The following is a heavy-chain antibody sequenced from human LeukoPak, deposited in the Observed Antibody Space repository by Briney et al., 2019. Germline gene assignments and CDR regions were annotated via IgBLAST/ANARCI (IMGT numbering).Heavy chain of an antibody. Sequence: TPSETVSLTCTVSGGSISSYYWSWIRQPPGKGLEWIGYIYYSGSTNYNPSLKSRVTISVDTSKNQFSLKLSSVTAADTAVYYCASGSVAAVDYWGQGTLVTVSS. D-gene: IGHD6-13*01. V-gene: IGHV4-59*08. CDR2: IYYSGST. J-gene: IGHJ4*02. CDR3: ASGSVAAVDY. CDR1: GGSISSYY.